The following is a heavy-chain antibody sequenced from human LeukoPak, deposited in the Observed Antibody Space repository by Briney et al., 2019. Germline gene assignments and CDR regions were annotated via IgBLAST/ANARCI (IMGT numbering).Heavy chain of an antibody. CDR1: GYSFTSYW. D-gene: IGHD2-2*01. CDR3: ARLRYAGYCSSTSCRDPNWFDP. V-gene: IGHV5-51*01. CDR2: IYPGDSDT. Sequence: GESLKISCKGSGYSFTSYWIGWVRQMPGKGLEWMGIIYPGDSDTRYSPSFQGQVTISADKSISTAYLQWSSLKASDTAMYYCARLRYAGYCSSTSCRDPNWFDPWGQGTLVTVSS. J-gene: IGHJ5*02.